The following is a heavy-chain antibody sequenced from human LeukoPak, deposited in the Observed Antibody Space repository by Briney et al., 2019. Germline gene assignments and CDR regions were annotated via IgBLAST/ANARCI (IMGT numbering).Heavy chain of an antibody. CDR2: ISGSGGST. V-gene: IGHV3-23*01. Sequence: GGSLRLSCAASGFTFSSYAMSWVRQAPGKGLEWVSAISGSGGSTYYADSVKGRFTISRDNSKNTLYLQMISLRAEDTAVYFCARADSSSSRLDCWGQGTLVTVSS. D-gene: IGHD6-6*01. CDR1: GFTFSSYA. CDR3: ARADSSSSRLDC. J-gene: IGHJ4*02.